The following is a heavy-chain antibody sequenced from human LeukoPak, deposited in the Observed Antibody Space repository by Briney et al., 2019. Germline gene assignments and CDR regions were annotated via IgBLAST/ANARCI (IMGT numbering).Heavy chain of an antibody. CDR2: INHSGST. J-gene: IGHJ6*03. Sequence: SETLSLTCAVYGGSFSGHYWSWIRQPPGKGLEWIGEINHSGSTKYNPSLKSRVTISVDKSKNQFSLKLSSVTAADTAVYYCARARTGLGYCSGGSCYQYYYYYMDVWGKGTTVTVSS. CDR3: ARARTGLGYCSGGSCYQYYYYYMDV. CDR1: GGSFSGHY. D-gene: IGHD2-15*01. V-gene: IGHV4-34*01.